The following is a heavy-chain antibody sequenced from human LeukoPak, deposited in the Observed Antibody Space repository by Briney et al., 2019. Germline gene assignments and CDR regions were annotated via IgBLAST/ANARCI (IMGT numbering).Heavy chain of an antibody. Sequence: ASVKVSCKASGYTFTGYYMHWVRQAPGQELEWMGWINPNSGGTNYAQKFQGRVTMTRDTSISTAYMELSRLRSDDTAVYYCARGTGYYYDSSGYCPFDYWGQGTLVTVSS. J-gene: IGHJ4*02. CDR2: INPNSGGT. V-gene: IGHV1-2*02. D-gene: IGHD3-22*01. CDR1: GYTFTGYY. CDR3: ARGTGYYYDSSGYCPFDY.